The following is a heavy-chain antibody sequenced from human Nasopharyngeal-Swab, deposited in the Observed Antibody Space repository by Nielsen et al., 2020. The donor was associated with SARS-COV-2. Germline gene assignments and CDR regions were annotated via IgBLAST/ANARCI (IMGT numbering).Heavy chain of an antibody. V-gene: IGHV3-74*01. D-gene: IGHD6-19*01. Sequence: GGSLRLSCEASGFTFSSYWIHWVRQAPGKRLVWVSRTNEDETTTDYAGSVKGRFSISRDNAKNTLYLQMNSLRAEDTAIYYCASDLSGRGDYWGQGTLVTVAS. CDR1: GFTFSSYW. J-gene: IGHJ4*02. CDR3: ASDLSGRGDY. CDR2: TNEDETTT.